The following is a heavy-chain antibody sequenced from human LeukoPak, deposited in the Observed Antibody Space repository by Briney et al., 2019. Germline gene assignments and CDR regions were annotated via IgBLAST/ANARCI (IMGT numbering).Heavy chain of an antibody. V-gene: IGHV3-7*01. CDR3: ARGGYYDFWSGSPRSSNYFDY. Sequence: PGGSLRLSCAASGFTFSSYWMSWVRQAPGKGLEWVANIKQDGSEKYYVDSVKGRFTISRDNAKNSLYLQMNSLRAEDTAVYYCARGGYYDFWSGSPRSSNYFDYWGQGTLVTVSS. J-gene: IGHJ4*02. D-gene: IGHD3-3*01. CDR1: GFTFSSYW. CDR2: IKQDGSEK.